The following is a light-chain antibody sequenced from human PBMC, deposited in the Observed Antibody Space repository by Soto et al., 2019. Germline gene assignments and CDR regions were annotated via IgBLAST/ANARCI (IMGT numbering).Light chain of an antibody. CDR2: WAS. J-gene: IGKJ2*01. Sequence: DIVMTQSPDSLAVSLGERATINCKSSQSVLYSSNNKNYLAWYQQKPGQPPKLLIYWASTRESGVPDRFSGSGSGTDFTLTISSLQAEDVAVYYCQQYYSIPDTFGLGTKLEIK. CDR3: QQYYSIPDT. V-gene: IGKV4-1*01. CDR1: QSVLYSSNNKNY.